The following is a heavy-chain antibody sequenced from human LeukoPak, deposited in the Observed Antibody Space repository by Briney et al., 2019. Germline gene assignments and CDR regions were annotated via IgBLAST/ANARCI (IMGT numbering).Heavy chain of an antibody. V-gene: IGHV1-18*04. CDR1: GYTFTIYG. CDR3: ARDQSWRYCSGGSCSWRFDY. J-gene: IGHJ4*02. Sequence: ASVTVSFKASGYTFTIYGISWVGQAPGQGGEWMGWISAYNGNTKYTQKLQGRVTITTDTSTSTAYMELRSLRSDDTAVYYCARDQSWRYCSGGSCSWRFDYWGQGTLVTVSS. D-gene: IGHD2-15*01. CDR2: ISAYNGNT.